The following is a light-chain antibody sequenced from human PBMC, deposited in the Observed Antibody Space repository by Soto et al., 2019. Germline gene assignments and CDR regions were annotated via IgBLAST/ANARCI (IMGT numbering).Light chain of an antibody. Sequence: DIQMTQSPSSLSASVGDRVTITCRASQSISSYLNWYQQKPGKAPKLLIYAASSLQSGVPSRFSGSGSGTDFTLTISSLQHEDFATYYGQQSYRTPSRTFGKGTKVEIK. CDR1: QSISSY. CDR2: AAS. V-gene: IGKV1-39*01. CDR3: QQSYRTPSRT. J-gene: IGKJ1*01.